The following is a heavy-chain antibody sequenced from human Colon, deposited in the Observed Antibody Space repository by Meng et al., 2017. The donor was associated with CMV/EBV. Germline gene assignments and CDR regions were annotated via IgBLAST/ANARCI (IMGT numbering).Heavy chain of an antibody. Sequence: GESLRLSCVASGFTFTRHWMIWVRQPPGKGLEWVANIKEDGSTKLYVDSVKGRFTISRDNSKNSLFLQMNSLRVEDTAVYYCARGPDIGAFWGQGTLVTVSS. D-gene: IGHD5-12*01. CDR2: IKEDGSTK. CDR1: GFTFTRHW. J-gene: IGHJ4*02. CDR3: ARGPDIGAF. V-gene: IGHV3-7*01.